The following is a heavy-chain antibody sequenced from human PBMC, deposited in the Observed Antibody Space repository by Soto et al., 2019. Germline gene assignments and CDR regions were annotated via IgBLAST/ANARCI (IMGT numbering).Heavy chain of an antibody. J-gene: IGHJ6*03. CDR1: GLTFSYYA. V-gene: IGHV3-23*01. CDR2: ISGSGSSP. D-gene: IGHD1-1*01. CDR3: AKGTRPYYYYYMDV. Sequence: GGSLRLSCAAPGLTFSYYAMTWVRQAPGKGLEWVSGISGSGSSPYYADSVKGRFTISRDNSNNTLFLQMNSLSAEDTAIYYCAKGTRPYYYYYMDVWGKGITVTVSS.